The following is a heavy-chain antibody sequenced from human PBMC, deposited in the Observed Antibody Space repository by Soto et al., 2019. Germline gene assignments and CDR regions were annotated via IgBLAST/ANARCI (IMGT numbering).Heavy chain of an antibody. CDR3: ARAHYDILTGYYLDY. V-gene: IGHV4-31*03. CDR1: GGSISSGRYY. CDR2: IYYSGST. J-gene: IGHJ4*02. D-gene: IGHD3-9*01. Sequence: TLSLTCTVSGGSISSGRYYWSWIRHHPGKGLEWIGYIYYSGSTYYNPSLKSRVTISADTSKNQFSLKLSSVTAADTAVYYCARAHYDILTGYYLDYWGQGTLVTVSS.